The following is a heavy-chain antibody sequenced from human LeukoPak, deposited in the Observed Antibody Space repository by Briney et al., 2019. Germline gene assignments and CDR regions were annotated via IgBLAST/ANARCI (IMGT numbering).Heavy chain of an antibody. CDR1: GYTFTSYY. V-gene: IGHV1-46*01. J-gene: IGHJ5*02. D-gene: IGHD3-22*01. CDR3: ASSTYYYDSSGYYHNWFDP. Sequence: GASVKVSCKASGYTFTSYYMHWVRQAPGQGLEWMGIINPSGGSTSYAQKFQGRVTITADESTSTAYMELSSLRSEDTAVYYCASSTYYYDSSGYYHNWFDPWGQGTLVTVSS. CDR2: INPSGGST.